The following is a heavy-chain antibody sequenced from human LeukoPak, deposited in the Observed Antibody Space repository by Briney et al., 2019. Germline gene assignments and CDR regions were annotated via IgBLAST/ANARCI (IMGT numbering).Heavy chain of an antibody. J-gene: IGHJ4*02. V-gene: IGHV3-23*01. Sequence: PGGSLRLSCAASGFTFSSYAMSWVRQAPGKGLEWVSAISGSGGSTYYADSVKGRFTISRDNSKNTLYLQMNSLRGEDTAVYYCARGQIMGGPTVSPIFDDWGQGTLVTVSS. CDR2: ISGSGGST. CDR3: ARGQIMGGPTVSPIFDD. D-gene: IGHD1-26*01. CDR1: GFTFSSYA.